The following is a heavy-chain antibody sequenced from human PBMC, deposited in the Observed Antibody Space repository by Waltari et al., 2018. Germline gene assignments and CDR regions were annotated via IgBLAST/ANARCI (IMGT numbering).Heavy chain of an antibody. V-gene: IGHV3-23*01. CDR2: ISGSGVST. D-gene: IGHD2-8*01. CDR3: AKDGYCTNGVCYGAPYYFDY. CDR1: GFTFSSSA. Sequence: EVQLLESGGGLVQPGGSLRLSCAASGFTFSSSAMSWCRQAPGQGLGWVSAISGSGVSTYYADSVKGRFTISRDNSKNTLYLQMNSLRAEDTAVYYCAKDGYCTNGVCYGAPYYFDYWGQGTLVTVSS. J-gene: IGHJ4*02.